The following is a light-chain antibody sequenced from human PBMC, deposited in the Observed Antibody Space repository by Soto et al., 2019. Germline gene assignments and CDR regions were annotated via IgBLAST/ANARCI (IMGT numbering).Light chain of an antibody. V-gene: IGKV3-11*01. CDR3: QQRSNWPRT. J-gene: IGKJ4*01. CDR1: QSVSSY. Sequence: DIEMTQAPATLTSSERESATHASRVNQSVSSYLAWYQQKPSQAPRLLIYDAPNRAIGIPARFSGSGSGTDYTLCISSLEPEDFAVYYCQQRSNWPRTCGGGTKVDIK. CDR2: DAP.